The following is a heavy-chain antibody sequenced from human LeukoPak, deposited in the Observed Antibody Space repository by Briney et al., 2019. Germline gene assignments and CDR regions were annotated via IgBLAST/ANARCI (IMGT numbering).Heavy chain of an antibody. CDR3: ARGRNSFYYYDSSGYYPH. CDR2: IIPIFGTA. J-gene: IGHJ4*02. Sequence: GASVKVSCKASGGTFSSYAISWLRQAPGQGLEWMGGIIPIFGTANYAQKFQGRVTITTDESTSTAYMELSSLRSEDTAVYYFARGRNSFYYYDSSGYYPHWGQGTLVTVSS. D-gene: IGHD3-22*01. V-gene: IGHV1-69*05. CDR1: GGTFSSYA.